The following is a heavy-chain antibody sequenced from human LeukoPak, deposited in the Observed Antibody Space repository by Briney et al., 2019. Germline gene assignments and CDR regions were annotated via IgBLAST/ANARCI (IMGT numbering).Heavy chain of an antibody. CDR3: AKDRPDILTVDYYYYGMDV. Sequence: PGGSLRPFCAASGFTFSSYGMHWVRQAPGKGLEWVAVISYDGSNKYYADSVKGRFTISRDNSKNTLYLQMNSLRAEDTAVYYCAKDRPDILTVDYYYYGMDVWGQGTTVTVSS. CDR1: GFTFSSYG. D-gene: IGHD3-9*01. V-gene: IGHV3-30*18. CDR2: ISYDGSNK. J-gene: IGHJ6*02.